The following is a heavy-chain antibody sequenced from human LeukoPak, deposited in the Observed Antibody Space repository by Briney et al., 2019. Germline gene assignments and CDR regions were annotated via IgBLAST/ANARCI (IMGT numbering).Heavy chain of an antibody. J-gene: IGHJ4*02. Sequence: SETLSLTCTMSGDSTNTYFWSWIRQPPGKGLEWIGCIYYTGTTNYNPSLKSRVTISVDTSKNQFSLRLGSVTAADTAVYYCASKSSDHGELRFDYWGQGTLVTVSS. CDR1: GDSTNTYF. CDR2: IYYTGTT. D-gene: IGHD4-17*01. V-gene: IGHV4-59*01. CDR3: ASKSSDHGELRFDY.